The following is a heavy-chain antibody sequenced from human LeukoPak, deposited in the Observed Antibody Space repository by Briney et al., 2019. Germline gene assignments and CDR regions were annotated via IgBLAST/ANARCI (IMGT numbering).Heavy chain of an antibody. CDR2: IIPIFGTA. J-gene: IGHJ4*02. Sequence: SARVSCKASGGTFSSYAISWVRQAPGQGLEWMGRIIPIFGTANYAQKFQGRVTITTDESTSTAYMELSSLRSEDTAVYYCAGSGGYIRKYYFDYWGQGTLVTVSS. CDR3: AGSGGYIRKYYFDY. V-gene: IGHV1-69*05. D-gene: IGHD1-26*01. CDR1: GGTFSSYA.